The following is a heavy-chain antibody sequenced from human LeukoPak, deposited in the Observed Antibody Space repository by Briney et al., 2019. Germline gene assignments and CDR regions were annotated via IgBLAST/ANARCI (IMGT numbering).Heavy chain of an antibody. V-gene: IGHV3-7*01. D-gene: IGHD3-22*01. CDR2: IKQDGSEK. J-gene: IGHJ2*01. CDR3: ARVRYYYDSSGHDWYFDL. CDR1: GFTFSSYW. Sequence: GGSLRLSCAASGFTFSSYWMSWVRQAPGKGLEWVANIKQDGSEKYYVDSVKGRFTISRDNAKNSLYLQMNSLRAEDTAVYYCARVRYYYDSSGHDWYFDLWGRGTLVTVSS.